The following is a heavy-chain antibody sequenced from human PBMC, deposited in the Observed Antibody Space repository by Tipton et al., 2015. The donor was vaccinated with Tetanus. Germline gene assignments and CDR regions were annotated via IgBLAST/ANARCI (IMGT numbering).Heavy chain of an antibody. CDR2: INSDGSST. V-gene: IGHV3-74*01. J-gene: IGHJ4*02. D-gene: IGHD3-10*01. Sequence: SLRLSCAASGFTFSSYWMHWVRQAPGKGLVWVSRINSDGSSTSYADSVKGRFTISRDNAKNTLYLQMNSLRAEDTAVYYCARVDYGSGSHDYWGQGTLVTVSS. CDR3: ARVDYGSGSHDY. CDR1: GFTFSSYW.